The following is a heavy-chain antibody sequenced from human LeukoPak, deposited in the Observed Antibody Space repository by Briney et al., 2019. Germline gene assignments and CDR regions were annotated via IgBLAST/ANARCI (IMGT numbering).Heavy chain of an antibody. V-gene: IGHV3-21*04. CDR3: ARDVGATGMLNY. CDR1: GFTFSSYS. Sequence: GGSLRLSCAASGFTFSSYSMNWVRQAPGKGLEWVSSISSSSSYIYYADSVKGRFTISRDNAKNSLYLQMSSLRAEDTAVYYCARDVGATGMLNYWGQGTLVTVSS. J-gene: IGHJ4*02. D-gene: IGHD1-26*01. CDR2: ISSSSSYI.